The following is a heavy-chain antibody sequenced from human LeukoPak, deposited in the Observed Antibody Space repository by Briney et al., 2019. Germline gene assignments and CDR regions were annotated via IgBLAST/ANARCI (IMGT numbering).Heavy chain of an antibody. V-gene: IGHV1-46*01. CDR2: INPSGGST. CDR3: ARALIMGYYYDSSGYWDY. Sequence: ASVKVSCKASGYTFTSYYMHWVRQAPGQGLEWMGIINPSGGSTSYAQKFQGRVTMTRDTSTSTVYMELSSLRSEDTAVYYCARALIMGYYYDSSGYWDYWGQGTLVTVSS. J-gene: IGHJ4*02. CDR1: GYTFTSYY. D-gene: IGHD3-22*01.